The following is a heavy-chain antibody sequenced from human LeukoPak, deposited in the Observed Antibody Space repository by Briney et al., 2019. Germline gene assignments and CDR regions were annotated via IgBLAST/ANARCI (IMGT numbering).Heavy chain of an antibody. CDR2: ISGSGGST. Sequence: GGSLRLSCAASGFTFSNAWMSWVRQAPGKGLEWVSAISGSGGSTYYADSVKGRFTISRDNSKNTLYLQMNSLRAEDTAVYYCAKDAVNYYFDYWGQGTLVTVSS. CDR3: AKDAVNYYFDY. CDR1: GFTFSNAW. J-gene: IGHJ4*02. D-gene: IGHD4-11*01. V-gene: IGHV3-23*01.